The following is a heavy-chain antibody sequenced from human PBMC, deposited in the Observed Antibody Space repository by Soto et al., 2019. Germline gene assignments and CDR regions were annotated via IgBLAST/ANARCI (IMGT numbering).Heavy chain of an antibody. CDR3: ARDLPRAEAAANPGWFDP. V-gene: IGHV3-7*01. Sequence: EVQVVESGGGLVQPGGSLRLSCAASGFRFSTYWMSWVRQAPGKGLEWLANIKQDANEMYYVDSVKGRFTISRDNAKNSLYLQMNSLRAEDTAVYYCARDLPRAEAAANPGWFDPWGQGTLVTVSS. CDR1: GFRFSTYW. J-gene: IGHJ5*02. CDR2: IKQDANEM. D-gene: IGHD6-13*01.